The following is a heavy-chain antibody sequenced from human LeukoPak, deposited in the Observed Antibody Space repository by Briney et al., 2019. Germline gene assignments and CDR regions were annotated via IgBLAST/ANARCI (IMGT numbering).Heavy chain of an antibody. Sequence: VASVKVSCKASGYIFTGYYMHWVRQAPGQGLEWMGWINPNSGGTNYAQKFQGRVTMTRDTSISTAYMELSRLRFDDTAVYYCAGEKEDYYDSSGYWDYWGQGTLVTVSS. J-gene: IGHJ4*02. CDR3: AGEKEDYYDSSGYWDY. CDR1: GYIFTGYY. CDR2: INPNSGGT. D-gene: IGHD3-22*01. V-gene: IGHV1-2*02.